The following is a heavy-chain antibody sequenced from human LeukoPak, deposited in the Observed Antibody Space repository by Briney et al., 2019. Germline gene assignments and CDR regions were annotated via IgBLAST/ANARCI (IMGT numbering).Heavy chain of an antibody. CDR1: GFTFDDYG. CDR2: IYSGGST. V-gene: IGHV3-53*01. CDR3: AREVGPFHQLDY. Sequence: GGSKRLSCAASGFTFDDYGMSWLRQAPGKGLEWVSVIYSGGSTYYADSVKGRFTISRDNSKNTLYLQMNSLRAEDTAVYYCAREVGPFHQLDYWGQGTLVTVSS. D-gene: IGHD5-24*01. J-gene: IGHJ4*02.